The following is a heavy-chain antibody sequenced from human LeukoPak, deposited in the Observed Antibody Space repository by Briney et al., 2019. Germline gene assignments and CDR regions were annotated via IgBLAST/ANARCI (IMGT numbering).Heavy chain of an antibody. CDR1: GGSISSYY. Sequence: KSSETLSLTCTVSGGSISSYYWSWIRQPAGKGLEWIGRIYISGSSNYNPSLKSRVTILLDTSKNQFSLKLSYVTAADTAVYYCARDQYYYDSSGHPLGLDYWGQGTLVTVSS. V-gene: IGHV4-4*07. CDR2: IYISGSS. CDR3: ARDQYYYDSSGHPLGLDY. J-gene: IGHJ4*02. D-gene: IGHD3-22*01.